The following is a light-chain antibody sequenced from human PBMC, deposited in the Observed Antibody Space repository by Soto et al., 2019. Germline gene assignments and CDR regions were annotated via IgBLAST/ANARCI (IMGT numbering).Light chain of an antibody. CDR3: QQYGPSRT. V-gene: IGKV3-20*01. CDR1: QSISSNY. J-gene: IGKJ1*01. CDR2: GVS. Sequence: EIVLTQSPGTLSLSPGERATLSCRASQSISSNYLAWYQHKPGRAPRLLIHGVSSRATGIPDRFSGSGSGTDFTLTISRLEPEDFAVYYCQQYGPSRTFGQGTKVEI.